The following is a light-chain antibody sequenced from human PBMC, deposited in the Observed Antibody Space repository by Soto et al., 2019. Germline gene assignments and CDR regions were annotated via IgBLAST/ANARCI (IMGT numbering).Light chain of an antibody. CDR2: GNN. CDR3: GTWDSSLSVV. V-gene: IGLV1-51*01. CDR1: SSNIGNNY. J-gene: IGLJ2*01. Sequence: QSVLTQPPSVSAAPGQKVTISCSGSSSNIGNNYVSWYQQLPGTAPKLLIYGNNKRPSGIPDRFSGSKSGTSATLGITGLQTGDEADYYCGTWDSSLSVVFGGGTKVTVL.